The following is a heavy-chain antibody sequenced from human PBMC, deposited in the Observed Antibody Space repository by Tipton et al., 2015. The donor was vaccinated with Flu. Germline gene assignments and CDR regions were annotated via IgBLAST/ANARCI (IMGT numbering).Heavy chain of an antibody. CDR3: ARTRGGYCTSTSCFADYFDF. Sequence: VQLVQSGGGLVQPGGSLRLSCAASGFTYKTYWMSWVRQAPGKGLEWVANIKQGGDEKYYVESVKGRFTISRDNAKNSLYLQMNSLRAEDTAVYYCARTRGGYCTSTSCFADYFDFWGQGTLVTVSS. J-gene: IGHJ4*02. CDR2: IKQGGDEK. CDR1: GFTYKTYW. V-gene: IGHV3-7*01. D-gene: IGHD2-2*01.